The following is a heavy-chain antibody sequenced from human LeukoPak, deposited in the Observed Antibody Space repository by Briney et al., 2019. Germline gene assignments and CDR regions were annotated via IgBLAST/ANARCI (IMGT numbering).Heavy chain of an antibody. V-gene: IGHV3-21*01. CDR3: ARDTTWYSSGYDAFDI. CDR2: ISSSRSYI. CDR1: GFTFSSYS. D-gene: IGHD6-19*01. Sequence: GGSLRLSCAASGFTFSSYSMNWVRQAPGKGLEWVSSISSSRSYIYCADSVKGRFTISRDNAKNSLYLQMNSLRAEDTAVYYCARDTTWYSSGYDAFDIWGQGTMVTVSS. J-gene: IGHJ3*02.